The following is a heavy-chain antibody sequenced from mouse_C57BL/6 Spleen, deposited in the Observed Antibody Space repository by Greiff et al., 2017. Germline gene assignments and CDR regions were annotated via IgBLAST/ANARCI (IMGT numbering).Heavy chain of an antibody. J-gene: IGHJ2*01. D-gene: IGHD2-4*01. CDR1: GYTFTSYG. V-gene: IGHV1-81*01. CDR2: IYPRSGNT. CDR3: ARCDYDEGPDDY. Sequence: QVQLQQSGAELARPGASVKLSCKASGYTFTSYGISWVKQRTGQGLEWIGEIYPRSGNTYYNEKFKGKATLTADKSSSTAYLELRSLTSEDSAVYFCARCDYDEGPDDYWGQGTTLTVSS.